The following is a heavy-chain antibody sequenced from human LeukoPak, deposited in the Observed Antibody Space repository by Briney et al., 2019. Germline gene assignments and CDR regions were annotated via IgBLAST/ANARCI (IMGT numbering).Heavy chain of an antibody. CDR1: GGSFSGYY. Sequence: SETLSLTCAVYGGSFSGYYWSWIRQPPGKGLEWIGEINHSGSTNYNPSLKSRVTISVDTSKNQFSLKLSSVTAADTAVYYCARVPGGFAFDIWAKGQWSPSLQ. J-gene: IGHJ3*02. CDR2: INHSGST. V-gene: IGHV4-34*01. CDR3: ARVPGGFAFDI.